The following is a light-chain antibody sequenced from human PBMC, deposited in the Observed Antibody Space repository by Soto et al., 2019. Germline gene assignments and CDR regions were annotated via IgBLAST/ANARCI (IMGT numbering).Light chain of an antibody. Sequence: EIVWAHSPATLSCSGGERATLSFRASQSVSSYLAWYQQKLGQAPRLLIYDASYRATGIPARFSGSGSGTDFTLTISSLEPEDFAVYYCQQRSNWPITFGQGTRLEIK. CDR2: DAS. J-gene: IGKJ5*01. CDR3: QQRSNWPIT. CDR1: QSVSSY. V-gene: IGKV3-11*01.